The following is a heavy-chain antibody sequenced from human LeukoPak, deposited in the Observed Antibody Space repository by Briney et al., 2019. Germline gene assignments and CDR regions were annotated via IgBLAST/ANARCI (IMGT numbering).Heavy chain of an antibody. CDR1: GGSFSGYY. CDR2: INHSGST. CDR3: PRGRGGCSSTSCYSTSWDY. V-gene: IGHV4-34*01. J-gene: IGHJ4*02. D-gene: IGHD2-2*01. Sequence: PSETLSLTCAVYGGSFSGYYWSWIRQPPGKGLEWIGEINHSGSTNYNPSLKSRVTISVDTSKNQFSLKLSSVTAADTAVYYCPRGRGGCSSTSCYSTSWDYWGQGTLVTVSS.